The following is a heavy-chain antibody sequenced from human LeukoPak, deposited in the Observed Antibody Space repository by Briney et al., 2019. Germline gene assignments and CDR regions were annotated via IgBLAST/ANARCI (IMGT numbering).Heavy chain of an antibody. CDR2: ISYDGSNK. CDR3: ARVANYYDSSGDLFDY. Sequence: PGRSLRLSCAASGFTFSSYAMHWVRQAPGKGLEWVAVISYDGSNKYYADSVKGRFTISRDNSKNTLYLQMNSLRAEDTAVYYCARVANYYDSSGDLFDYWGQGTLVTVSS. D-gene: IGHD3-22*01. V-gene: IGHV3-30-3*01. J-gene: IGHJ4*02. CDR1: GFTFSSYA.